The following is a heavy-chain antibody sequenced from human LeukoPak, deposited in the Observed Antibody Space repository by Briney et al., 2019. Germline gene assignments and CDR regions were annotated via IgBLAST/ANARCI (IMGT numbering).Heavy chain of an antibody. CDR3: AIVTYYYDSSGYLDY. CDR2: ISAYNGNT. V-gene: IGHV1-18*01. CDR1: GYTFTSYD. J-gene: IGHJ4*02. D-gene: IGHD3-22*01. Sequence: ASVKVSCKASGYTFTSYDINWVRQAPGQGLEWMGWISAYNGNTNYAQKLQGRVTMTTDTSTSTAYMELRSLRSDDTAVYYCAIVTYYYDSSGYLDYWGQGTLVTVSS.